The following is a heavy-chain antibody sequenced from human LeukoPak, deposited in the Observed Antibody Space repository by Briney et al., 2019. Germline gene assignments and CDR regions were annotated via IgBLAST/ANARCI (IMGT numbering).Heavy chain of an antibody. CDR3: ARDRGYDILTGYYNAENYMDV. CDR2: ISSSGSTI. Sequence: GGSLRLSCAASGFTFSSYEMNWVRQAPGKGLEWVSYISSSGSTIYYADSVKGRFTISRDNAKNSLYLQMNSLRAEDTAVYYCARDRGYDILTGYYNAENYMDVWGKGTTVTISS. J-gene: IGHJ6*03. D-gene: IGHD3-9*01. V-gene: IGHV3-48*03. CDR1: GFTFSSYE.